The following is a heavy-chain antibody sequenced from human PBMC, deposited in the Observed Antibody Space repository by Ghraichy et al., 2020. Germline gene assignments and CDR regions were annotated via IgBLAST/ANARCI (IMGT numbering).Heavy chain of an antibody. CDR3: ARVGITTYYGMDV. CDR2: IKQDVSEK. D-gene: IGHD1-14*01. Sequence: GGSLRLSCAASGLTFSSYWMSWVRQAPGKGLEWVANIKQDVSEKYYVDSVKGRFTISRDNAKNSLYLQMNSLRAEDTAMYYCARVGITTYYGMDVWGQGTKVTVSS. J-gene: IGHJ6*02. V-gene: IGHV3-7*04. CDR1: GLTFSSYW.